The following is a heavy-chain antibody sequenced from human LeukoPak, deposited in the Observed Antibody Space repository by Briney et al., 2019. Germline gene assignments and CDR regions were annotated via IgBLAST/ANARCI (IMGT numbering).Heavy chain of an antibody. D-gene: IGHD3-22*01. CDR1: GYTFTSYG. V-gene: IGHV1-18*01. Sequence: ASVKVSCKASGYTFTSYGISWVRQAPGQGLEWMGWISAYNGNTNYAQKLQGRVTMTTDTSTSTAYMELRSLRSDDTAVYYCARVRDTYYYDSSGYSPPGMDVWGQGTTVTVSS. CDR2: ISAYNGNT. CDR3: ARVRDTYYYDSSGYSPPGMDV. J-gene: IGHJ6*02.